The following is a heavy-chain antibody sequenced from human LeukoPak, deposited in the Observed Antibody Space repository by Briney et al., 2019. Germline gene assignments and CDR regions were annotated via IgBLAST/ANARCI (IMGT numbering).Heavy chain of an antibody. CDR2: ISYDGSNK. V-gene: IGHV3-30-3*01. CDR1: GFTFSSYA. Sequence: PGGSLRLSCAASGFTFSSYAMHWVRQAPGKGLEWVAVISYDGSNKYYADSVKGRFTISRDNSKNTLYLQMNSLRAEDTAVYYCAGIFGVVEQITYWGQGTLVTVSS. J-gene: IGHJ4*02. D-gene: IGHD3-3*01. CDR3: AGIFGVVEQITY.